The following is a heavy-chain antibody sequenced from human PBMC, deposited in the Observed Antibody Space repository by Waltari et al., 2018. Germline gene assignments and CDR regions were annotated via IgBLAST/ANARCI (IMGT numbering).Heavy chain of an antibody. V-gene: IGHV4-34*01. CDR3: ARGGRGSSSWSDYNWFDP. D-gene: IGHD6-13*01. CDR2: INHSGST. CDR1: GGSFSGYY. J-gene: IGHJ5*02. Sequence: QVQLQQWGAGLLKPSETLSLTCAVYGGSFSGYYWSWIRQPPGKGMEWIGEINHSGSTNYNPSLKSRVTISVDTSKNQFSLKLSSVTATDTAVYYCARGGRGSSSWSDYNWFDPWGQGTLVTVSS.